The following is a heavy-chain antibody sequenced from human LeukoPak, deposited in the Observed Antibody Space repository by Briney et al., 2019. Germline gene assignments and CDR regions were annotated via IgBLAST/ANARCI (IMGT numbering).Heavy chain of an antibody. V-gene: IGHV3-74*01. J-gene: IGHJ4*02. CDR1: GLTFSSCW. Sequence: PGESLRLLCAPSGLTFSSCWMHWLRQAPGKGLVWVSRINTDGSSRSYADSVNGRFTSSRDNAKNTVYLQINSLRAEHTAVYYCASLYCSGGSCYEALHWRQGTLVSVCS. CDR2: INTDGSSR. CDR3: ASLYCSGGSCYEALH. D-gene: IGHD2-15*01.